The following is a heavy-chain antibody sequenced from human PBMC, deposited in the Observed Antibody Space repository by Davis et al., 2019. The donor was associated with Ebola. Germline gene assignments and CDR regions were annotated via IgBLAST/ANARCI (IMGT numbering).Heavy chain of an antibody. CDR3: AREVVVVVAATPSGYYYYGMDV. CDR2: INPSGGST. D-gene: IGHD2-15*01. CDR1: GYTFTSHY. J-gene: IGHJ6*04. V-gene: IGHV1-46*01. Sequence: ASVKVSCKTSGYTFTSHYIQWVRQAPGQGLEWMGIINPSGGSTSYAQKFQGRVTMTRDTSTSTVYMELSSLRSEDTAVYYCAREVVVVVAATPSGYYYYGMDVWGKGTTVTVSS.